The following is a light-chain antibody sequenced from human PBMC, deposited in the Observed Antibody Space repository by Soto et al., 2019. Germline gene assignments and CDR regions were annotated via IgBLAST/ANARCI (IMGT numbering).Light chain of an antibody. Sequence: DIVMTQSPLSLPVTPGEPASISCRSSQSLLHSNGYNYLDWYLQKPGQSPQLLISLGSNRASGVPDRLSGSGSGTNFTLKISRVEADDVGIYYCMQALQTPYTFGQGTKLEIK. CDR1: QSLLHSNGYNY. J-gene: IGKJ2*01. CDR2: LGS. V-gene: IGKV2-28*01. CDR3: MQALQTPYT.